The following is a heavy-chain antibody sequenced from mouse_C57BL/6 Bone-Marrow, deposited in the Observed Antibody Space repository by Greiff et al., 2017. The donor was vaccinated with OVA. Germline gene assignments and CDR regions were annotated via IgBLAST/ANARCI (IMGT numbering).Heavy chain of an antibody. CDR2: IHPSDSDT. V-gene: IGHV1-74*01. D-gene: IGHD1-1*01. CDR1: GYTFTSYW. CDR3: AIRMDYGDYAMDY. Sequence: QVQLQQPGAELVKPGASVKVSCKASGYTFTSYWMHWVKQRPGQGLEWIGRIHPSDSDTNYNQKFKGKATLTVDKYSSTAYMQLSSLTSEDSAVYYCAIRMDYGDYAMDYWGQGTSVTVSS. J-gene: IGHJ4*01.